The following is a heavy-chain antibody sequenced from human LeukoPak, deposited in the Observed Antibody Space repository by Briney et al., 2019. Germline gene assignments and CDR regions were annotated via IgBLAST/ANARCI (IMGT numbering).Heavy chain of an antibody. CDR3: ARGEYDFWSGYSPNWFDP. V-gene: IGHV1-69*13. CDR1: GGTFSSYA. D-gene: IGHD3-3*01. CDR2: IIPIFGTA. J-gene: IGHJ5*02. Sequence: PSVKVSCKASGGTFSSYAISWVRQAPGQGLEWMGGIIPIFGTANYAQKFQGRVTITADESTSTAYMELSSLRSEDTAVYYCARGEYDFWSGYSPNWFDPWGQGTLVTVSS.